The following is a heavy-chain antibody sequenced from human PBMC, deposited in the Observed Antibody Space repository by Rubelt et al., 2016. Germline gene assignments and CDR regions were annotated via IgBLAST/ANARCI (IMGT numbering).Heavy chain of an antibody. CDR2: ISWNSGSI. V-gene: IGHV3-9*01. D-gene: IGHD7-27*01. Sequence: EVQLVESGGGLVQPGRSLRLSCAASGFTFDDYAMHWVRQAPGKGLEWVSGISWNSGSIGYADSVKGRFTISRDNAKNSLYLQMNSLRAEDTALYYCAKDAGDRPYNWFDPWGQGTLVTVSS. CDR1: GFTFDDYA. CDR3: AKDAGDRPYNWFDP. J-gene: IGHJ5*02.